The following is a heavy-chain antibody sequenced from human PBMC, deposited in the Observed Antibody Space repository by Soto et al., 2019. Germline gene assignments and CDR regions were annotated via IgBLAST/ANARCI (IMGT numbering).Heavy chain of an antibody. V-gene: IGHV1-18*04. CDR2: ISGHNGNT. CDR1: GYTFTNYG. J-gene: IGHJ3*02. Sequence: QVQLVQSGAGVKKPGASVKVSCKASGYTFTNYGITWVRQAPGQGLEWMGWISGHNGNTNYAKKFQDRVTMTKDTSANTAYMELRNLRSDDTEVYICARVTMMFAGGNAFDIWGQGTKVTVSS. D-gene: IGHD3-22*01. CDR3: ARVTMMFAGGNAFDI.